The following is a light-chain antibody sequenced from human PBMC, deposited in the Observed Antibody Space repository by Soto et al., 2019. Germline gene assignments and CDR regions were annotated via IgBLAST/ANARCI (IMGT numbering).Light chain of an antibody. CDR1: SSDVGAYNY. Sequence: QSALTQPASVSGSPGQSITISCTGTSSDVGAYNYVSWYQQHPGKAPKLMIYEVSNRPSGVSNRFSGSKSGNTASLTISGLHAEDEADYYCSSFTSINTWVFGGGTKLTVL. CDR3: SSFTSINTWV. CDR2: EVS. J-gene: IGLJ3*02. V-gene: IGLV2-14*01.